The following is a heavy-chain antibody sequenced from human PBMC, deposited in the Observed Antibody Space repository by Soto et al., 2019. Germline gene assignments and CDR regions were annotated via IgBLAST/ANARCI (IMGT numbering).Heavy chain of an antibody. J-gene: IGHJ4*02. V-gene: IGHV3-48*02. Sequence: GGSLRLSCGASGFIFSKYSMNWVRPAPGKGLEWLSYISSNSVTIYYADSVRGRFTIFRDNAKNSLYLQMNSLRDEDTAVYYCAREDILGTRSFDYWGQGALVTVSS. D-gene: IGHD1-26*01. CDR1: GFIFSKYS. CDR3: AREDILGTRSFDY. CDR2: ISSNSVTI.